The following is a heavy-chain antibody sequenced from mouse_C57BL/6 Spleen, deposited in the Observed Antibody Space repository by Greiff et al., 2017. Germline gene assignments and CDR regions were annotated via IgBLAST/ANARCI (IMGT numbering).Heavy chain of an antibody. CDR2: INYDGSST. CDR1: GFTFSDYY. V-gene: IGHV5-16*01. Sequence: EVHLVESEGGLVQPGSSMKLSCTASGFTFSDYYMAWVRQVPEKGLEWVANINYDGSSTYYLDSLKSRFIISRENAKNILYLQMSSLKSSDTAAYYCAREDSNWYFDVWGTGTTVTVSS. CDR3: AREDSNWYFDV. J-gene: IGHJ1*03. D-gene: IGHD2-5*01.